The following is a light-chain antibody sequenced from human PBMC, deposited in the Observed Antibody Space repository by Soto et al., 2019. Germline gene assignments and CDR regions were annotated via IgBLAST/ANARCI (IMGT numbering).Light chain of an antibody. Sequence: DIVMTQSPDSLAVSLGERATLNCRASQSISTSSLAWYQQKPGQAPRLLIYGASTRATGIPARFSGSGSGTEFTLTISSLQSEDFAVYYCQQYNNWPPITFGQGTRLEIK. CDR2: GAS. V-gene: IGKV3-15*01. CDR1: QSISTS. J-gene: IGKJ5*01. CDR3: QQYNNWPPIT.